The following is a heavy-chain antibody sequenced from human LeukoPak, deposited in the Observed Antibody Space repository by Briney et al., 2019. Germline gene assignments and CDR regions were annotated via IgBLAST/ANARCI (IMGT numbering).Heavy chain of an antibody. CDR2: ISSSSSYI. J-gene: IGHJ4*02. D-gene: IGHD5-24*01. Sequence: PGGSLRLSCAASGFTFSSYSMNWVRQAPGKGLEWVSSISSSSSYIYYADSVKGRFTISRDNAKNSLYLQMNSLRAEDTAVYYCARDREMATILYFDYWGQGTLVTVSS. CDR1: GFTFSSYS. V-gene: IGHV3-21*01. CDR3: ARDREMATILYFDY.